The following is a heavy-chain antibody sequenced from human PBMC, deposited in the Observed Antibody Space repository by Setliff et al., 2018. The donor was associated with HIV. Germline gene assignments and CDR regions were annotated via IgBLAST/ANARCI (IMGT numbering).Heavy chain of an antibody. CDR1: GASINSGSYY. CDR2: IYSSGST. D-gene: IGHD5-12*01. CDR3: ATLRWLRSKHSDY. V-gene: IGHV4-61*09. Sequence: PSETLSLTCTVSGASINSGSYYWTWLRQPAGKGLEWLGHIYSSGSTNYNPSLKSRLTLSVDTSKSQFSLNVSSVTAADTAVYFCATLRWLRSKHSDYWGQGSLVTVSS. J-gene: IGHJ4*01.